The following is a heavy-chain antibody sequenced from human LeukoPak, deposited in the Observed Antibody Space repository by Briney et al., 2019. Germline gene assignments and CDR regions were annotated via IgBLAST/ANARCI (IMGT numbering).Heavy chain of an antibody. D-gene: IGHD3-10*01. CDR1: GFTFSSYA. Sequence: GGSLRLSCAASGFTFSSYAMHWVRQAPGKGLEWVAVISYDGSNKYYADSVKGRFTISRDSSKNTVHLQMDSLRAEDTALYHCTRVSVVRGVSDAFDIWGQGTMVTVSS. V-gene: IGHV3-30*14. CDR3: TRVSVVRGVSDAFDI. J-gene: IGHJ3*02. CDR2: ISYDGSNK.